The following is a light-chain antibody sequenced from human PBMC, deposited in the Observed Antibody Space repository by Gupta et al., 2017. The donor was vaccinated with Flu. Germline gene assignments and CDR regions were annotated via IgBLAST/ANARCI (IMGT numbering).Light chain of an antibody. V-gene: IGKV3-11*01. CDR3: QRRSNWPLT. CDR2: DAS. Sequence: PATLSLSPGERATLSCRASQSISSYLAWYQQKPGQAPMLLIYDASNRATGIPARFSGSGSGTDFTLTISSLDPEDFAVYYCQRRSNWPLTFGGGTKVEIK. CDR1: QSISSY. J-gene: IGKJ4*01.